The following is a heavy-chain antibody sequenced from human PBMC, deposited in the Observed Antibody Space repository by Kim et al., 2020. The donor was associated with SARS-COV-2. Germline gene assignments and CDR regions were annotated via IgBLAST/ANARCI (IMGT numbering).Heavy chain of an antibody. D-gene: IGHD3-22*01. Sequence: LSLTCAASGFTFSSYAMHWVRQAPGKGLEWVAVISYDGSNKYYADSVKGRFTISRDNSKNTLYLQMNSLRAEDTAVYYCARGPYDSSGYYFDYWGQGTLVTVSS. CDR3: ARGPYDSSGYYFDY. V-gene: IGHV3-30*04. J-gene: IGHJ4*02. CDR1: GFTFSSYA. CDR2: ISYDGSNK.